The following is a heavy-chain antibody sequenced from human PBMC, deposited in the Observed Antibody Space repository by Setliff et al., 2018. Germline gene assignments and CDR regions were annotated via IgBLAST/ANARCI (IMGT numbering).Heavy chain of an antibody. D-gene: IGHD1-26*01. CDR1: GGSFSGYY. CDR3: ARWGENSGRPDWRAFDI. CDR2: INHSGST. V-gene: IGHV4-34*01. Sequence: SETLSLTCAVYGGSFSGYYWSWIRQPPGKGLEWIGEINHSGSTNYNPSLKSRVTISVDTSKNQFSLKLSSVTAADTAVYYCARWGENSGRPDWRAFDIWGQGTMVTVSS. J-gene: IGHJ3*02.